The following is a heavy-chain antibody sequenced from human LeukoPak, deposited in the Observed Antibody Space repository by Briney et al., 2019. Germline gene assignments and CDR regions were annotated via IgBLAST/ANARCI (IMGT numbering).Heavy chain of an antibody. CDR2: ISYIGST. V-gene: IGHV4-59*11. CDR3: ARDLVTVTKGFDI. Sequence: SENLSLNCAVSADTFSSHYWTWIRQPPGKGLEWIGYISYIGSTNYNPSLKSRVTISIDTAKNQFSLKLTSVTAADTAVYYCARDLVTVTKGFDIWGQGTMVSVSS. J-gene: IGHJ3*02. CDR1: ADTFSSHY. D-gene: IGHD4-17*01.